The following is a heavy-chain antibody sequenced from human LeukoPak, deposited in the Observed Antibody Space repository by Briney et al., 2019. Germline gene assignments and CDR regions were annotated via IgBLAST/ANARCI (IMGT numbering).Heavy chain of an antibody. CDR3: ARGIYGSGRIWFDP. V-gene: IGHV4-34*01. CDR2: INHSGST. J-gene: IGHJ5*02. CDR1: GGSFSGYY. D-gene: IGHD3-10*01. Sequence: PSETLSLTCAVYGGSFSGYYWSWIRQPPGKGLEWIGEINHSGSTNYNPPLKSRVTISVDTSKNQFSLKLSSVTAADTAVYYCARGIYGSGRIWFDPWGQGTLVTVSS.